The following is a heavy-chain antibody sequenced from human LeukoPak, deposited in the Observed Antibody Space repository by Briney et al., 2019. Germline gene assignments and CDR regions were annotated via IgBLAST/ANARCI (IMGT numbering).Heavy chain of an antibody. Sequence: PSETLSLTCAVYGGSFSGYYWSWIRQPPGKGPEWIGEINHSGSTNYNPSLKSRVTISVDTSKNQFSLKLSSVTAADTAVYYCARPAFNYDFWSGYYPGYFDYWGQGTLVTVSS. CDR1: GGSFSGYY. V-gene: IGHV4-34*01. J-gene: IGHJ4*02. CDR3: ARPAFNYDFWSGYYPGYFDY. D-gene: IGHD3-3*01. CDR2: INHSGST.